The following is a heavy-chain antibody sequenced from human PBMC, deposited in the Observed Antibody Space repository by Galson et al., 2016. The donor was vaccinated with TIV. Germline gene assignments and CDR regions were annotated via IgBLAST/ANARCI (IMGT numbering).Heavy chain of an antibody. V-gene: IGHV2-5*02. CDR3: AHRRSTGTWSLIGEAFDI. CDR1: GFSLSTSGVG. D-gene: IGHD3-16*02. CDR2: IYWDNDK. Sequence: PALVKPPQTLTLTCSFSGFSLSTSGVGVGWIRQPPGKALDWLALIYWDNDKRYSPSLKTRLTIAKDTSKNVVVLTMTNMDPVDTATYYCAHRRSTGTWSLIGEAFDIWGQGTMVTVSS. J-gene: IGHJ3*02.